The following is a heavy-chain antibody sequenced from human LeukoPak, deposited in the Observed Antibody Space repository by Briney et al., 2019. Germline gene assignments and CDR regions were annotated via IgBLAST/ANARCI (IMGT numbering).Heavy chain of an antibody. CDR2: IYYSGST. J-gene: IGHJ4*02. V-gene: IGHV4-61*01. CDR3: ARVASIAVAGTRAFGY. D-gene: IGHD6-19*01. CDR1: GYSISSGYY. Sequence: SETLSLTCTVSGYSISSGYYWGWIRQPPGKGLEWIGYIYYSGSTNYNPSLKSRVTISVDTSKNQFSLKLSSVTAADTAVYYCARVASIAVAGTRAFGYWGQGTLVTVSS.